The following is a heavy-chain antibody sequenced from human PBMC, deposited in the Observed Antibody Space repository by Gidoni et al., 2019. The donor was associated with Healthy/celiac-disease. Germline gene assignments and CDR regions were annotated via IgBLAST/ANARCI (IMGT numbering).Heavy chain of an antibody. V-gene: IGHV4-61*02. Sequence: QVQLQESGPGLVKPSQTLSLTCTLSGASISSGSYYWSWIRQPAGKGLEWIGRIYTSGSTNYNPSLKSRVTISVDTSKNQFSLKLSSVTAADTAVYYCASSVLSGYFDYWGQGTLVTVSS. CDR2: IYTSGST. D-gene: IGHD1-26*01. J-gene: IGHJ4*02. CDR1: GASISSGSYY. CDR3: ASSVLSGYFDY.